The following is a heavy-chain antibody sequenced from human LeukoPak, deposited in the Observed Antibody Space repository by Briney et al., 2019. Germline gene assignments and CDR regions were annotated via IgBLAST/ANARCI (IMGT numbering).Heavy chain of an antibody. Sequence: SSETLSLTCAVSGGSISSGGYSWSWIRQPPGKGLEWIGYIYHSGSTYYNPSLKSRVTISVDRSKNQFSLKLSSVTAADTAVYYCARAERYCSGGSCYGGGAIDYWGQGTLVTVSS. V-gene: IGHV4-30-2*01. CDR1: GGSISSGGYS. CDR3: ARAERYCSGGSCYGGGAIDY. CDR2: IYHSGST. J-gene: IGHJ4*02. D-gene: IGHD2-15*01.